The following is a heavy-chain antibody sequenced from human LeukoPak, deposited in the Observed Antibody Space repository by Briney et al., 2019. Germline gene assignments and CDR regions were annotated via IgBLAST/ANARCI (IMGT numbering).Heavy chain of an antibody. CDR2: IWYDGSNK. Sequence: GRSLRLSCAASGFTFSSYGMHWVRQAPGKGLEWVAVIWYDGSNKYYADSVKGRFTISRDNSKDTLYLQMNSLRAEDTAVYYCARGGPYSAIDYWGQGTLVTVSS. D-gene: IGHD4-11*01. J-gene: IGHJ4*02. CDR3: ARGGPYSAIDY. V-gene: IGHV3-33*01. CDR1: GFTFSSYG.